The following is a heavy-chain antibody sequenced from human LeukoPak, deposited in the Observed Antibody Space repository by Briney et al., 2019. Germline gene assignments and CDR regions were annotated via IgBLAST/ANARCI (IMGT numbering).Heavy chain of an antibody. CDR1: GGSINNYY. J-gene: IGHJ4*02. D-gene: IGHD3-22*01. CDR2: IYYSGGT. Sequence: SETLSLTCTVSGGSINNYYWSWIRQPPGKGLEWIGYIYYSGGTNYNPSLMSRVTISIDTSKNQFSLKLTSVTAADTAVYYCARHDPNYGDDSSGYYFGYWGQGTLVTVSS. V-gene: IGHV4-59*08. CDR3: ARHDPNYGDDSSGYYFGY.